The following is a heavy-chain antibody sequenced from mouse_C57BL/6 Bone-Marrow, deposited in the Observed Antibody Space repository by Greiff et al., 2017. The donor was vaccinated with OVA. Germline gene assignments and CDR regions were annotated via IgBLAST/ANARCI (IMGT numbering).Heavy chain of an antibody. Sequence: EVQLQQSGPELVKPGASVTISCKASGYTFTDYYMNWVKQSHGKSLEWIGDINPNNGGTSYNQKFKGKATLTVDKSSSTAYMELRSLTSEDSAVYYCARADWVLYYFDYWGQGTTLTVSS. CDR3: ARADWVLYYFDY. J-gene: IGHJ2*01. D-gene: IGHD4-1*01. CDR2: INPNNGGT. CDR1: GYTFTDYY. V-gene: IGHV1-26*01.